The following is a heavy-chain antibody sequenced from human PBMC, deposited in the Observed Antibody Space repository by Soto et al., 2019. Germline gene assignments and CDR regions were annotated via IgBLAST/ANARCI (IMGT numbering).Heavy chain of an antibody. CDR2: FDPEDGET. J-gene: IGHJ5*02. D-gene: IGHD5-12*01. Sequence: ASVKVSCKVSGYTLTELSMHWVRQAPGKGLEWMGGFDPEDGETIYAQKFQGRVTMTEDTSTDTAYMELSSLRSEDTAVYYCATGKRGYSGYVADPWGQGTLVTVSS. CDR1: GYTLTELS. CDR3: ATGKRGYSGYVADP. V-gene: IGHV1-24*01.